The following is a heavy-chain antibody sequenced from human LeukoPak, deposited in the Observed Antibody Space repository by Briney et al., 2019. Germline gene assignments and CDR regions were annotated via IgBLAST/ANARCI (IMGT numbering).Heavy chain of an antibody. CDR1: GYTFTNYG. J-gene: IGHJ6*02. D-gene: IGHD6-13*01. CDR2: ISAYNGYT. Sequence: ASVKVSCKTSGYTFTNYGVSWVRQAPGQGLEWMGWISAYNGYTNYAQKLQVRVTMATDTSTSTAYMELRSLRSDDTAVYYCAVQIAAAGTVYYGMDVWGQGTTVTVSS. CDR3: AVQIAAAGTVYYGMDV. V-gene: IGHV1-18*01.